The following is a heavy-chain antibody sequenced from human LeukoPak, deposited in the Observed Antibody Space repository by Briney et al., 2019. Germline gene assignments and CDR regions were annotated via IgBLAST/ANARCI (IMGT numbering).Heavy chain of an antibody. V-gene: IGHV3-48*03. CDR3: ARGNRWTGYYYYYYMDI. CDR1: GFPFSSYE. Sequence: GSLRLSCAAPGFPFSSYEMNWVRQAPGKGLEWVSYISSSGSTIYYADSVRGRFTISRDNAKNSLYLQMNSLRSEDTAVFYCARGNRWTGYYYYYYMDIWGEGTPVTVSS. J-gene: IGHJ6*03. D-gene: IGHD1/OR15-1a*01. CDR2: ISSSGSTI.